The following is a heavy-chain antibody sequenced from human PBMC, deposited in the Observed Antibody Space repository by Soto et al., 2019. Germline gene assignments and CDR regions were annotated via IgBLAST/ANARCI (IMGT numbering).Heavy chain of an antibody. CDR2: LYWDDDK. CDR1: GFSLNTNAVG. Sequence: QITLKESGPTLVKPTQTLTLTCTFSGFSLNTNAVGVAWIRQPPGKALEWLALLYWDDDKRYSPSLKSRLTIATVTYKNQVVLTMTNMDPEDTATYYCAHRRVRDSSGENFDSWGQETLVTVSA. J-gene: IGHJ4*02. D-gene: IGHD6-19*01. V-gene: IGHV2-5*02. CDR3: AHRRVRDSSGENFDS.